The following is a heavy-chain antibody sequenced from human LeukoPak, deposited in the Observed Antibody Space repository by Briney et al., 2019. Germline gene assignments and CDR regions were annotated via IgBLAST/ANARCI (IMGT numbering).Heavy chain of an antibody. CDR3: ASMGERSGPYYYYYYGMDV. D-gene: IGHD3-16*01. CDR2: ISAYNGNT. V-gene: IGHV1-18*01. J-gene: IGHJ6*02. CDR1: GYTFTSYG. Sequence: ASVKVSCTASGYTFTSYGISWVRQAPGQGLEWMGWISAYNGNTNYAQKLQGRVTMTTDTSTSTAYMELRSLRSDDTAVYYCASMGERSGPYYYYYYGMDVWGQGTTVTVSS.